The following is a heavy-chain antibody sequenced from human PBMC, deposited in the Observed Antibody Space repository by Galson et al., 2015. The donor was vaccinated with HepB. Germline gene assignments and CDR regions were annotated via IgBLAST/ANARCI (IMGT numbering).Heavy chain of an antibody. CDR2: INHSGST. CDR3: ARVVSGSYPGGVDY. Sequence: ETLSLTCAVYGGSFSGYYWSWIRQPPGKGLEWIGEINHSGSTNYNPSLKSRVTISVDTSKNQFSLKLSSVTAADTAVYYCARVVSGSYPGGVDYWGQGTLVTVSS. CDR1: GGSFSGYY. J-gene: IGHJ4*02. V-gene: IGHV4-34*01. D-gene: IGHD1-26*01.